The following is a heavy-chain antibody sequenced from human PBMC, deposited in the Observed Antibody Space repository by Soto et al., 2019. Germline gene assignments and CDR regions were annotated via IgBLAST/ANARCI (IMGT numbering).Heavy chain of an antibody. CDR2: IIPIFGTA. J-gene: IGHJ5*02. Sequence: QVQLVQSGAEVKKPGSSVKVSCKASGGTFSSYAISWVRQAPGQGLEWMGGIIPIFGTANYAQKFQGRVTITADESTSTAYMELSSLRSEDTAVYYCSIPRGYCSCGSCHVGSWFDPWGQGTLVTGSS. D-gene: IGHD2-15*01. CDR3: SIPRGYCSCGSCHVGSWFDP. V-gene: IGHV1-69*12. CDR1: GGTFSSYA.